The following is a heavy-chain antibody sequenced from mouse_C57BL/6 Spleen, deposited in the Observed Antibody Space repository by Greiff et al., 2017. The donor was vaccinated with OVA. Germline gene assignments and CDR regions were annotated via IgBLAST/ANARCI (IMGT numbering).Heavy chain of an antibody. D-gene: IGHD2-4*01. Sequence: VKLVESGAELVKPGASVKLSCKASGYTFTSYWMHWVKQRPGRGLEWIGRIDPNSGGTKYNEKFKSKATLTVDKPSSTAYMQLSSLTSEDSAVYYCARYYDYDGGTWFAYWGQGTLVTVSA. CDR3: ARYYDYDGGTWFAY. J-gene: IGHJ3*01. CDR2: IDPNSGGT. CDR1: GYTFTSYW. V-gene: IGHV1-72*01.